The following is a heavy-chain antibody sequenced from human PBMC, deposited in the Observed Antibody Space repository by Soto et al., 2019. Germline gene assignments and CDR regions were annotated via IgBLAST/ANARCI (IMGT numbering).Heavy chain of an antibody. J-gene: IGHJ4*02. CDR1: GGSFSGYY. D-gene: IGHD2-15*01. CDR3: ARDHLIGYCSGGSCYSYFDY. V-gene: IGHV4-34*01. CDR2: INHSGST. Sequence: QVQLQQWGAGLLKPSETLSLTCAVYGGSFSGYYWSWIRQPPGKGLEWIGEINHSGSTNYNPSLKDRVTISGNTAKKQFSLKLSSVTAADTAVYYCARDHLIGYCSGGSCYSYFDYWGQGTLVTVSS.